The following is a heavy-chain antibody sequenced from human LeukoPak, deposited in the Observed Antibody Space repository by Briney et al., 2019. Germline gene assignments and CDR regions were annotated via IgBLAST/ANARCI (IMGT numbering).Heavy chain of an antibody. D-gene: IGHD3-10*01. CDR3: ARGGRPDY. CDR2: IKGDGREK. Sequence: GGSLRLSCATSGLTFSSSWMSWVRQAPGKGLECVANIKGDGREKYYVDSVKGRFTISRDNAKNSLYLQMSSLRAEDTAVYYCARGGRPDYWGQGTLVTVSS. J-gene: IGHJ4*02. CDR1: GLTFSSSW. V-gene: IGHV3-7*01.